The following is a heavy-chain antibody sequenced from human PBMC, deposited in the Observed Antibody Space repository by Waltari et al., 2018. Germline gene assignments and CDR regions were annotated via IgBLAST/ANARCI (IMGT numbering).Heavy chain of an antibody. J-gene: IGHJ4*02. CDR3: ARAQSGGYCFDF. CDR2: MYYDGCT. CDR1: GYSISSGGFY. Sequence: QVQLQESGPGLLKPSQTLSLSCNVSGYSISSGGFYWGWVRQYPEKGLEWLAYMYYDGCTYYNPSLKTRLHSSIDASNNQFSLQLRDVSAADTAIYFCARAQSGGYCFDFWGQGTLVTVSS. V-gene: IGHV4-31*03. D-gene: IGHD2-21*01.